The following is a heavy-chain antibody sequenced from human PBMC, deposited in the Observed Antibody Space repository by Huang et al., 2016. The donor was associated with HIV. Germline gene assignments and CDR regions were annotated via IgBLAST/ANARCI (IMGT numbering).Heavy chain of an antibody. CDR1: GGTFSTFG. D-gene: IGHD5-18*01. V-gene: IGHV1-69*01. J-gene: IGHJ6*02. Sequence: QVQLVQSEAEVKKPGSSVKVSCKASGGTFSTFGLSWVRQAVGRGLEWMAGIIPSFNTTYSAQKFQGRVTLTADESTNTASMELNSLTFEDTAVYYCARPSDAAMIRDYYYPMDVWGQGTTVTVS. CDR2: IIPSFNTT. CDR3: ARPSDAAMIRDYYYPMDV.